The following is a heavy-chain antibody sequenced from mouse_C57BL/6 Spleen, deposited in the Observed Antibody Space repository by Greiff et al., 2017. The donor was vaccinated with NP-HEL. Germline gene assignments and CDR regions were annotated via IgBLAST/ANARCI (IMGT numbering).Heavy chain of an antibody. CDR2: INPNNGGT. J-gene: IGHJ4*01. CDR1: GYTFTDYY. V-gene: IGHV1-26*01. Sequence: VQLQQSGPELVKPGASVKISCKASGYTFTDYYMNWVKQSHGKSLEWIGDINPNNGGTSYNQKFKGKATLTVDKSSSTAYMELRSLTSEDSAVYYCARAYYAMDYWGQGTSGTVSS. CDR3: ARAYYAMDY.